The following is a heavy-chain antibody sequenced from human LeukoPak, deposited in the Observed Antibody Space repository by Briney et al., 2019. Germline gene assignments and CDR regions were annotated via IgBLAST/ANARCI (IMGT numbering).Heavy chain of an antibody. V-gene: IGHV3-23*01. Sequence: GGSLRLSCAASGFTFSSYSMNWVRQAPGKGLEWVSAISGSGGSTYYADSVKGRFTISRDNSKNTLYLQMNSLRAEDTAVYYCASRPGIAVAGTYGDYWGQGTLVTVSS. D-gene: IGHD6-19*01. CDR3: ASRPGIAVAGTYGDY. J-gene: IGHJ4*02. CDR2: ISGSGGST. CDR1: GFTFSSYS.